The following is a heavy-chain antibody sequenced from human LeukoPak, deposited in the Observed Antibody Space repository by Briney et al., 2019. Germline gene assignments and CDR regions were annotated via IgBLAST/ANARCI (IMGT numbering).Heavy chain of an antibody. J-gene: IGHJ4*02. CDR2: INWNGGST. CDR3: ARGSQSYYFDY. V-gene: IGHV3-20*04. Sequence: GGSLRLSCAASGFTFDDYGMSWVRQAQGKWLEWVSGINWNGGSTAYADSVKGRFTISRDNAKNSLYLEMNSLRAEDTALYYCARGSQSYYFDYWGQETLVTVSS. CDR1: GFTFDDYG.